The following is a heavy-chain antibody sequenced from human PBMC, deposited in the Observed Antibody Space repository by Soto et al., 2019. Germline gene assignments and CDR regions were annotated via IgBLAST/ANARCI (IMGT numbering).Heavy chain of an antibody. Sequence: QVQLQQWGAGLLKPSETLSLTCAVYGGSFSGYYWSWIRQPPGKGLEWIGEINHSGSTNYNPSLKSPATISVDTAKNQFSLKLSSVTAADTAVYYCARTHYGSGSSNYYYGMDVWGQGTTVTVSS. CDR1: GGSFSGYY. J-gene: IGHJ6*02. CDR3: ARTHYGSGSSNYYYGMDV. D-gene: IGHD3-10*01. V-gene: IGHV4-34*01. CDR2: INHSGST.